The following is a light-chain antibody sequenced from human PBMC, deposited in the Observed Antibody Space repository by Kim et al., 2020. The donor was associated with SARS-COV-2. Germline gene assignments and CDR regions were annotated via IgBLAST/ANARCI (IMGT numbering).Light chain of an antibody. V-gene: IGLV1-40*01. Sequence: QRVTISCTGTSSTIGAGYHVHWYQQLPGTAPKLLIYGNNNRPSGVPDRFSGSNSGTSASLAITGLLAEDEADYYCQSFDSRLTGWAFGGGTKVTVL. CDR1: SSTIGAGYH. CDR2: GNN. J-gene: IGLJ3*02. CDR3: QSFDSRLTGWA.